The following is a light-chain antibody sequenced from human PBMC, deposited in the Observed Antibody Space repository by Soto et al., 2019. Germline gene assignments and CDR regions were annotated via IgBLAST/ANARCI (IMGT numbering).Light chain of an antibody. J-gene: IGLJ2*01. CDR2: EVS. V-gene: IGLV2-14*01. Sequence: QSALTQPASVSGSPGQSITISCTGTGSDVGGYNYVSWYQQHPGKAPKLMISEVSSRPSGVSNRFSGSKSGNTASLTISGLQAEDEADYYCSSYTRSSTLVFGGGTKVTVL. CDR1: GSDVGGYNY. CDR3: SSYTRSSTLV.